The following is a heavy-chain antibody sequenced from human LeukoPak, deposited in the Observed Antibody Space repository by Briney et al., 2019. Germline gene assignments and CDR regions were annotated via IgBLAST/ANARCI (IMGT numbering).Heavy chain of an antibody. CDR3: ARDRASHFDY. CDR2: ISSDGRST. D-gene: IGHD3-10*01. CDR1: GFTFSTYW. V-gene: IGHV3-74*01. Sequence: GGSLRLSCAASGFTFSTYWMHWVRQAPGKGLVWVSGISSDGRSTTYADSVKGRFSISRDNAKNTLYLHMNSLRDEDTAIYYCARDRASHFDYWGQGTLVTVSS. J-gene: IGHJ4*02.